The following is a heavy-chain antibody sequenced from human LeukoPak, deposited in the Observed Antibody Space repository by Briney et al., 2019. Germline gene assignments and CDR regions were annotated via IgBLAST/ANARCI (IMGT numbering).Heavy chain of an antibody. V-gene: IGHV4-34*01. Sequence: MPSETLSLTRAVYIDSFSNYHWNWIRQTPAKGMEWIGEVNESGGTNISPSLRSRVILSVDTSKNQFSLKLISVTVADTAIYYCARGEGATVPQVGKNWFDPWGQGTRVTVSS. J-gene: IGHJ5*02. CDR1: IDSFSNYH. CDR2: VNESGGT. D-gene: IGHD1-26*01. CDR3: ARGEGATVPQVGKNWFDP.